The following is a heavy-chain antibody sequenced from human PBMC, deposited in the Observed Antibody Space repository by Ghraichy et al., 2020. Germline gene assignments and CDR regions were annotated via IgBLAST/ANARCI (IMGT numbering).Heavy chain of an antibody. CDR2: ISSSSSYT. Sequence: GESLNISCAASGFTFSDYYMSWIRQAPGKGLEWVSYISSSSSYTNYADSVKGRFTISRDNAKNSLYLQMNSLRAEDTAVYYCARAVGFGRFSVKYYFDYWGQGTLVTVSS. V-gene: IGHV3-11*05. J-gene: IGHJ4*02. CDR3: ARAVGFGRFSVKYYFDY. D-gene: IGHD3-3*01. CDR1: GFTFSDYY.